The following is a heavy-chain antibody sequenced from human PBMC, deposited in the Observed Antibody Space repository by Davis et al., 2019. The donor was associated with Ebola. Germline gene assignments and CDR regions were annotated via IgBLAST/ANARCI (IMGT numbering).Heavy chain of an antibody. CDR1: GYTFTSYD. CDR2: MNPNSGNT. J-gene: IGHJ6*02. V-gene: IGHV1-8*01. Sequence: ASVKVSCKASGYTFTSYDINWVRQATGQGLEWMGWMNPNSGNTGYVQKFQGRVTMTRNTSINTAYMELSSLRSEDTAVYYCARASATSGNYYYYGMDVWGQGTTVTVSS. D-gene: IGHD1-14*01. CDR3: ARASATSGNYYYYGMDV.